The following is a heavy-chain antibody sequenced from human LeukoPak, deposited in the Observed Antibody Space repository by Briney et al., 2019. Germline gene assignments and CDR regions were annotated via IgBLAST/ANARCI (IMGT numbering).Heavy chain of an antibody. Sequence: GGSLRLSCAASGFTFSDYYMSWIRQAPGKGLEWVSYISSSGSTIYYADSVKGRFTISRDNAKNSLYLQMNSLRAEDTAVYYCAKDLRGSSTGWPTFDYWGQGTLVTVSS. CDR1: GFTFSDYY. CDR3: AKDLRGSSTGWPTFDY. CDR2: ISSSGSTI. J-gene: IGHJ4*02. V-gene: IGHV3-11*04. D-gene: IGHD2-2*01.